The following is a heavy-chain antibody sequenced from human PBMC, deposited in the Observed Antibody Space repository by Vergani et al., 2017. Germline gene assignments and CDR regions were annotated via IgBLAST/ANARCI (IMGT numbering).Heavy chain of an antibody. CDR3: ASPSGASFADGFDI. CDR2: IYPGDSNT. Sequence: EVQLVQSGAEVKKPGESLKISCKGSGHSFTSYWIGWVRQMPGKGLEWMGIIYPGDSNTRYSPSFQGEVTSSADRSSSTAYLQWSSLKASDTAMYYCASPSGASFADGFDIWGQGTMVTVSS. J-gene: IGHJ3*02. D-gene: IGHD1-26*01. CDR1: GHSFTSYW. V-gene: IGHV5-51*01.